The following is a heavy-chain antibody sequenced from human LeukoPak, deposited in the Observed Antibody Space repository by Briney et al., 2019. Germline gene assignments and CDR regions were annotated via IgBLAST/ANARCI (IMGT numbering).Heavy chain of an antibody. J-gene: IGHJ3*02. V-gene: IGHV4-39*01. CDR1: GGSISSSSYY. CDR3: ARLISDAFDI. Sequence: SETLSLTCTVSGGSISSSSYYWGWIRQPPGKGLEWIGSIYYSGSTYYNLSLKSRVTISVDTSKNQFSLKLSSVTAADTAVYYCARLISDAFDIWGQGTMVTVSS. CDR2: IYYSGST.